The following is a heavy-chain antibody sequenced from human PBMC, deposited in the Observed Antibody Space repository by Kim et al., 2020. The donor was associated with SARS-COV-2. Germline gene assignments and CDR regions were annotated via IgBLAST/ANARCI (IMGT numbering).Heavy chain of an antibody. D-gene: IGHD6-6*01. CDR2: ISSNGGST. CDR3: VKGKFLEYSSSPDAFDI. Sequence: GGSLRLSCSASGFTFSSYAMHWVRQAPGKGLEYVSAISSNGGSTYYADSVKGRFTISRDNSKNTLYLQMSSLRAEDTAVYYCVKGKFLEYSSSPDAFDIWGQGTMVTVSS. V-gene: IGHV3-64D*06. CDR1: GFTFSSYA. J-gene: IGHJ3*02.